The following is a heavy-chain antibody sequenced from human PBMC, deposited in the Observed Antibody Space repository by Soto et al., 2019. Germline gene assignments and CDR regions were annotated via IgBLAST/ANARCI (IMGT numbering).Heavy chain of an antibody. CDR3: AREEHSSDWGKFDC. V-gene: IGHV3-48*02. CDR2: ISSSGSTI. J-gene: IGHJ4*01. CDR1: GFTFSSYS. Sequence: EVHLVDSGGSVVQPGESLRLSGAASGFTFSSYSMNWVRQAPGKGLEWLSYISSSGSTIYYADSVRGRFTISRDKAKNSLYMQMNSLKDEDTAVYYCAREEHSSDWGKFDCWGQGTLVTVSS. D-gene: IGHD6-19*01.